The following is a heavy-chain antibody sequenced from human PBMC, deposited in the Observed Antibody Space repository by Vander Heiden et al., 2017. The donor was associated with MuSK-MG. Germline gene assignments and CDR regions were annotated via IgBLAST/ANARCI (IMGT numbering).Heavy chain of an antibody. Sequence: QVQLVQSGAEVKKPGSSVKVSCQASGGIFSIYSINWVRQAPGQGLEWMGGIIPIFGTANYAQKFQGRVTITADKSTSTAYMDFSSLRSEDTAVYYCARAPGYFEEDWGQGTLVTVSS. D-gene: IGHD3-9*01. CDR1: GGIFSIYS. CDR2: IIPIFGTA. V-gene: IGHV1-69*06. J-gene: IGHJ4*02. CDR3: ARAPGYFEED.